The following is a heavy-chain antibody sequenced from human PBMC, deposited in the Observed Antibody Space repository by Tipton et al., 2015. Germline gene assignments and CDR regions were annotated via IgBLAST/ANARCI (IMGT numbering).Heavy chain of an antibody. CDR3: ARDILNDFCSGWPEEY. Sequence: SLRLSCAASGFTFSSYGMHWVRQAPGKGLEWVAVIWSDGSDKYYADSVKGRFTISRDNSKNTLYLQMNSLRAEDTAVYYCARDILNDFCSGWPEEYWGQGTLVTVSS. V-gene: IGHV3-33*01. D-gene: IGHD3-3*01. CDR1: GFTFSSYG. CDR2: IWSDGSDK. J-gene: IGHJ4*02.